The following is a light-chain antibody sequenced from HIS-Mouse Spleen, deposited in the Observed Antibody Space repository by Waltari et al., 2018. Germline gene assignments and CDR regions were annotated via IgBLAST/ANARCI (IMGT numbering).Light chain of an antibody. J-gene: IGLJ2*01. CDR1: SSDVGSYNL. CDR2: EGS. V-gene: IGLV2-23*03. Sequence: QSALTQPASVSGSPGQSITISCTGTSSDVGSYNLVSWYQQHPGKAPKLMIYEGSKRPSGVSNRLSGYKSGNTAALTISGLQAEDEADYYCCSYAGSSTFEVFGGGTKLTVL. CDR3: CSYAGSSTFEV.